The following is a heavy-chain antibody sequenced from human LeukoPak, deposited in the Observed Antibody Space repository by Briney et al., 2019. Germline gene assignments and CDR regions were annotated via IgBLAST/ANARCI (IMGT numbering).Heavy chain of an antibody. CDR2: ISGSGGRT. CDR1: GFTFSSYA. D-gene: IGHD3-22*01. CDR3: AKDSVTMIVVVNPDY. J-gene: IGHJ4*02. Sequence: GGSLRLSCAASGFTFSSYAMSWVRQAPGQGLESGSAISGSGGRTYFADSVKGRFTISRDNSKKKLFLQMNSLRAEDTAVYNCAKDSVTMIVVVNPDYWGQGTLVTVSS. V-gene: IGHV3-23*01.